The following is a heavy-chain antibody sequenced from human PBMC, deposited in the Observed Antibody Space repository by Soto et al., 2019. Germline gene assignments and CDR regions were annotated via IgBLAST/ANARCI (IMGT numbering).Heavy chain of an antibody. V-gene: IGHV3-49*04. CDR2: IRSKAYGGTT. Sequence: GGSLRLSCTASGFTFGDYAMSWVRRAPGKGLEWVGFIRSKAYGGTTEYAASVKGRFTISRDDSKSIAYLQMNSLKTEDTAVYYCTRSFDWLYYYYGMDVWGQGTTVTVSS. CDR3: TRSFDWLYYYYGMDV. CDR1: GFTFGDYA. D-gene: IGHD3-9*01. J-gene: IGHJ6*02.